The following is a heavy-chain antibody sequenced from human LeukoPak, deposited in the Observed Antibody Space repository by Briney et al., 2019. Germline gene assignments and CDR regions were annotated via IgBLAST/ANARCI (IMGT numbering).Heavy chain of an antibody. J-gene: IGHJ6*03. CDR1: GGSISSHY. CDR2: MYAFGGT. D-gene: IGHD1-26*01. CDR3: ARVSGKRYYMDV. Sequence: PSGTLSLTCSVSGGSISSHYWSWIRQPAGKGLEWIGRMYAFGGTDYNASLKSRVTMSIDTSKNQFSLNLTSVTAADTALYYCARVSGKRYYMDVWGKGTTITVSS. V-gene: IGHV4-4*07.